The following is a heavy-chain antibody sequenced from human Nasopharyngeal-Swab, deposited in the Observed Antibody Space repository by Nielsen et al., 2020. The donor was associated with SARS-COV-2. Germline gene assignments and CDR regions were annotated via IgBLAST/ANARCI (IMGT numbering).Heavy chain of an antibody. CDR1: GFTFSSYG. CDR2: IWYDGSNK. V-gene: IGHV3-33*01. Sequence: GESLKISCAASGFTFSSYGMHWVRQAPDKGLEWVAVIWYDGSNKYYADSVKGRFTISRDNSKNTLYLQMNSLRAEDTAVYYCAREDTAMVVDYWGQGTLVTVSS. CDR3: AREDTAMVVDY. D-gene: IGHD5-18*01. J-gene: IGHJ4*02.